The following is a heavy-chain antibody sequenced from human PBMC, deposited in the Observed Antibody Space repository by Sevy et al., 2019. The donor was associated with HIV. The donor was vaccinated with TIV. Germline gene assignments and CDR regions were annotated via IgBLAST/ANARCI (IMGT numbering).Heavy chain of an antibody. V-gene: IGHV3-7*03. Sequence: GGSLRLSCAASGFTFSRYWMSWVRQAPGKGLEWVANIKVDGSEKYYVDSVKGRFTISRDNAKNSLDLQMNSLRAEDTVVYYCARDCNSNTCLWGLDVWGQGTTVTVSS. CDR1: GFTFSRYW. CDR2: IKVDGSEK. CDR3: ARDCNSNTCLWGLDV. D-gene: IGHD2-2*01. J-gene: IGHJ6*02.